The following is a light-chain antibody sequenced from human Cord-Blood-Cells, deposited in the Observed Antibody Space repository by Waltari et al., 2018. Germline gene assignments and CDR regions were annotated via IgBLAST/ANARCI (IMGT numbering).Light chain of an antibody. CDR3: SSYTSSSTLV. V-gene: IGLV2-14*01. CDR1: SSDVVGHNY. J-gene: IGLJ2*01. CDR2: EVS. Sequence: QSALTQPASVSGSPGQSITISCTGTSSDVVGHNYVSWYQQHPGKAPKLMIYEVSNRPSGVYNRFSGSKSGNTASLTISGLQAEDEADYYCSSYTSSSTLVFGGGTKLTVL.